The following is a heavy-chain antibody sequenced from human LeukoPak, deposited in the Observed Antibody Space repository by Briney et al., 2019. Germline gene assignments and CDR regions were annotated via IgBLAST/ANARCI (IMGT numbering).Heavy chain of an antibody. CDR1: GDTFNYYG. Sequence: VASVKVSCKASGDTFNYYGISWVRQAPGQGLEWMGGIIPVFNAPNYAQSFQGRVTITADKSTTTVYMELSSLKSDDTAVYFCARDAVFRGSGSYSPPYYYYYMDVWGKGTTVTVSS. CDR3: ARDAVFRGSGSYSPPYYYYYMDV. V-gene: IGHV1-69*06. J-gene: IGHJ6*03. CDR2: IIPVFNAP. D-gene: IGHD3-10*01.